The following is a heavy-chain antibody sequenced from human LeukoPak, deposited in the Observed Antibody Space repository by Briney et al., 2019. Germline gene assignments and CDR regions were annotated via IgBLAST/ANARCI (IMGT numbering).Heavy chain of an antibody. CDR2: ISSSSYI. Sequence: PGGSLRLSCAASGFTFSSYSMNWVRQAPGKGLEWVSSISSSSYIYYADSVKGRFTISRDNAKNSLYLQMNSLRAEDTAVYYCARDFSNYGMDVWGQGTTVTVSS. V-gene: IGHV3-21*01. CDR3: ARDFSNYGMDV. J-gene: IGHJ6*02. CDR1: GFTFSSYS. D-gene: IGHD4-4*01.